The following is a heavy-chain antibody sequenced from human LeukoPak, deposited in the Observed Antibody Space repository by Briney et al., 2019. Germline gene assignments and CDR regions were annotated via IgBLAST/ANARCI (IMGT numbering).Heavy chain of an antibody. Sequence: ASVKVSCKTSGYTFTGHAMNWVRQAPGQGLEWMGYINTKTGNPTYAQGFTGRFVFSLDTSVSTAFLQISSLKPEDTAVYYCAKGGWVAVAGMDYWGQGTLLTVSS. V-gene: IGHV7-4-1*02. J-gene: IGHJ4*02. CDR3: AKGGWVAVAGMDY. CDR1: GYTFTGHA. CDR2: INTKTGNP. D-gene: IGHD6-19*01.